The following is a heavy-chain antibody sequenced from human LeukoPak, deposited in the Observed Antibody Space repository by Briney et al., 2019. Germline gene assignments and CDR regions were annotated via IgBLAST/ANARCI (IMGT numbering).Heavy chain of an antibody. CDR3: AKDIGAWFGESYLDY. J-gene: IGHJ4*02. D-gene: IGHD3-10*01. CDR1: GFTFSSYW. CDR2: IKQDGSEK. V-gene: IGHV3-7*03. Sequence: GGSLRLSCAASGFTFSSYWMSWVRQAPGKGLEWVANIKQDGSEKYYVDSVKGRFTISRDNAKNSLYLQMNSLRAEDTALYYCAKDIGAWFGESYLDYWGQGTLVTVSS.